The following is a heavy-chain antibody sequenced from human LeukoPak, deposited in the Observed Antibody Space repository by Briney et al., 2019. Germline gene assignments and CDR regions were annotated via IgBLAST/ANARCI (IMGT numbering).Heavy chain of an antibody. J-gene: IGHJ4*02. CDR1: GGSISSGDYY. D-gene: IGHD3-10*01. V-gene: IGHV4-30-4*01. Sequence: PSETLSLTCTVSGGSISSGDYYRSWIRQPPGKGLEWIGYIYYSGSTYYNPSLKSRVTISVDTSKNQFSLKLSSVTAADTAVYYCARDAWGVRGINWGQGTLVTVSS. CDR3: ARDAWGVRGIN. CDR2: IYYSGST.